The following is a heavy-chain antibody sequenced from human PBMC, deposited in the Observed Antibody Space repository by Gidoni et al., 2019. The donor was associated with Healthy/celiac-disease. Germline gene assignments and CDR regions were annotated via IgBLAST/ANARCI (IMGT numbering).Heavy chain of an antibody. Sequence: EVQLVGSGGGLVQRGGSLRPSCAASGFTFSSYGMHWVRQAPGKGLVWVSRINSDGSSTSYADSVKGRFTISRDNAKNTLYLQMNSLRAEDTAVYYCAREGYDFWSGSFDYWGQGTLVTVSS. CDR3: AREGYDFWSGSFDY. V-gene: IGHV3-74*01. CDR1: GFTFSSYG. CDR2: INSDGSST. D-gene: IGHD3-3*01. J-gene: IGHJ4*02.